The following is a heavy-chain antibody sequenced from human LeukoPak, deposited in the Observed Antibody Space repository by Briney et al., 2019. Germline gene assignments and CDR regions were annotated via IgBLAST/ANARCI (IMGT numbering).Heavy chain of an antibody. Sequence: PGGSLRLSCAASGFTFSSYGMHWVRQAPGKGLEWVAFIRYDGSNKYYADSVKGRFTISRDNSKNTLYLQMNSLRAEDTAVYYCARDGGYSYGFSAFDIWGQGTMVTVSS. J-gene: IGHJ3*02. D-gene: IGHD5-18*01. V-gene: IGHV3-30*02. CDR1: GFTFSSYG. CDR3: ARDGGYSYGFSAFDI. CDR2: IRYDGSNK.